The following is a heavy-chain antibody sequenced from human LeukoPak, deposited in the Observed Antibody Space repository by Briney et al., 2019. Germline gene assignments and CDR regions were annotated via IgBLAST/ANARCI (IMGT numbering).Heavy chain of an antibody. CDR3: AKAAARVDYYYYGMDV. CDR1: GFTFSSYA. D-gene: IGHD6-13*01. Sequence: GSLRPSCAASGFTFSSYAMSWVRQAPGKGLEWVSAISGSGGSTYYADSVKGRFTISRDNSKNTLYLQMNSLRAEDTAVYYCAKAAARVDYYYYGMDVWGQGTTVTVSS. CDR2: ISGSGGST. J-gene: IGHJ6*02. V-gene: IGHV3-23*01.